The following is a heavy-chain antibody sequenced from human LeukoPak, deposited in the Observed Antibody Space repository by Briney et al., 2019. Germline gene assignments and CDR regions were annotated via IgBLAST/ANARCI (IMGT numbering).Heavy chain of an antibody. Sequence: GASVKVSCKASGYTFTSYDFNWVRQATGQRPEWMGWMSPNSGNTGLAQKFQGRVTLTRDTSLSTAYMELSNLRSDDTAVYYCARDEVVAAPNYFGMVVWGQGTTVSVSS. CDR3: ARDEVVAAPNYFGMVV. CDR2: MSPNSGNT. V-gene: IGHV1-8*01. CDR1: GYTFTSYD. D-gene: IGHD2-15*01. J-gene: IGHJ6*02.